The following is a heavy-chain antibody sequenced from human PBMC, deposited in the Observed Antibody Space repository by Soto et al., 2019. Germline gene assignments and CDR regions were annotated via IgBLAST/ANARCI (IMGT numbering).Heavy chain of an antibody. CDR3: ARVLGRRITIFGVVIDAFDI. Sequence: VASVKVSCKASGYTFTSYAMHWVRQAPGQRLEWMGWINAGNGNTKYSQKFQGRVTITRDTSASTAYMELSSLRSEDTAVYYCARVLGRRITIFGVVIDAFDIWGQGTMVTVSS. V-gene: IGHV1-3*01. D-gene: IGHD3-3*01. J-gene: IGHJ3*02. CDR1: GYTFTSYA. CDR2: INAGNGNT.